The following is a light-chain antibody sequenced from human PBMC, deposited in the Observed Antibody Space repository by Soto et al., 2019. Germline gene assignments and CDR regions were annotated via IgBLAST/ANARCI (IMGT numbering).Light chain of an antibody. CDR2: QVT. V-gene: IGLV2-23*02. J-gene: IGLJ1*01. CDR3: WSHAGPSPSYV. Sequence: QSVLTQPASVSGSPGQSITISCTGTSSDVENYNLVSWYQQYPGKAPKVIIYQVTKRPSGVSARFSGSKSGDTASLTISGLQAEDEAEYYCWSHAGPSPSYVFGTGTKATVL. CDR1: SSDVENYNL.